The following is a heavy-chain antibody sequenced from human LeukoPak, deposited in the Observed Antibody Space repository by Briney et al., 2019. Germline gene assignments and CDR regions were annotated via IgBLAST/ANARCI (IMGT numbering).Heavy chain of an antibody. D-gene: IGHD3-22*01. CDR3: AKKSLYYYDSSGYDDY. CDR2: ISGSGGST. J-gene: IGHJ4*02. Sequence: PGGTLRLSCAASGFTFSSYGMSWVRQAPGKGLEWVSAISGSGGSTYYADSVKGRFTISRDNSKNTLYLQMNSLSAEDTAVYYCAKKSLYYYDSSGYDDYWGQGTLVTVSS. V-gene: IGHV3-23*01. CDR1: GFTFSSYG.